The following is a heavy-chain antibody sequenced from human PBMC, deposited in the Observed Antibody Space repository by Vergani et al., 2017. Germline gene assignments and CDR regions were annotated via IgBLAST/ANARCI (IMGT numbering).Heavy chain of an antibody. CDR2: ISGKNFST. J-gene: IGHJ4*02. Sequence: EVQLLESGGGSAQPGESLRLSCVASGFTFTAHGLNWVRQAPGKGLEWVSGISGKNFSTYYADSVKGRFSISRDNSKNTVFLQMHSLRTEDTATYFCAKGLGITLTAVWGGLDSWGPGTVVLVSS. V-gene: IGHV3-23*01. D-gene: IGHD3-16*01. CDR1: GFTFTAHG. CDR3: AKGLGITLTAVWGGLDS.